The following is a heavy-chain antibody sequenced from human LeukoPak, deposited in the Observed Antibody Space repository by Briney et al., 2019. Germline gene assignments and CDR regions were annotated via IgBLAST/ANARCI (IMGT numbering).Heavy chain of an antibody. CDR1: GYTFTRDG. CDR2: ISVYNGNT. CDR3: ARTNSGVMDH. D-gene: IGHD6-25*01. V-gene: IGHV1-18*01. J-gene: IGHJ4*02. Sequence: GASVKVSCKASGYTFTRDGISWVRQAPGQGLEWMGWISVYNGNTNYAQKLQGRVTMTTDTSTSTAYMELRSLRSDDTAVYYCARTNSGVMDHWGQGTLVTVSS.